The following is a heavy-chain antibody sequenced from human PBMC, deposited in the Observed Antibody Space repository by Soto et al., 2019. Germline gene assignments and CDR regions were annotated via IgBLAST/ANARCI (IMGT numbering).Heavy chain of an antibody. CDR2: IYYSGNT. CDR3: ARVSSDWFDP. J-gene: IGHJ5*02. Sequence: SETLSPTCTVSGDPLNTGGYYWSWIRHLPGKGLEWLGYIYYSGNTYYNPSLKGRVNISGDMSKKQFSLRLSSVTAADTAVYHCARVSSDWFDPWGPGIQVTVSS. V-gene: IGHV4-31*03. D-gene: IGHD3-10*01. CDR1: GDPLNTGGYY.